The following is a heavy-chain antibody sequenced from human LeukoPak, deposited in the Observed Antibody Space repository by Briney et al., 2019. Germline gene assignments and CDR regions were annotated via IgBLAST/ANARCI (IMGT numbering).Heavy chain of an antibody. CDR1: GFTFSSYS. CDR2: ISSSSSYI. Sequence: GGSLRLSCAASGFTFSSYSMNWVRQAPGKGLEWVSSISSSSSYIYYADSVKGRFTISRDNAKNSLYLQINSLRAEDTAVYYCARDLKYSGYDSDYWGQGTLVTVSS. CDR3: ARDLKYSGYDSDY. J-gene: IGHJ4*02. D-gene: IGHD5-12*01. V-gene: IGHV3-21*01.